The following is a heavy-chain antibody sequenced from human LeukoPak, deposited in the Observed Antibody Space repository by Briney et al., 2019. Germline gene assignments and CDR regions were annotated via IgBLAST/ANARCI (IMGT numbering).Heavy chain of an antibody. CDR1: SGSLRSYY. CDR3: GRQGYTASHYFLDY. J-gene: IGHJ4*02. V-gene: IGHV4-4*07. D-gene: IGHD1-26*01. Sequence: SETLSLTCTVSSGSLRSYYWGWVRQPPGKGLEWIGRIYTTGTTQYNPSLMSRVTMPVGTSANQFPLHLMSVTAADTAVYYCGRQGYTASHYFLDYWSQGTLVAVS. CDR2: IYTTGTT.